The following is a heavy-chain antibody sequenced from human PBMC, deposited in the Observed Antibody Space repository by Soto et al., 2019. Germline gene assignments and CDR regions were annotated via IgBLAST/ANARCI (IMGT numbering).Heavy chain of an antibody. D-gene: IGHD6-19*01. CDR1: GLIFSDYH. V-gene: IGHV3-72*01. J-gene: IGHJ6*02. Sequence: EVQLVESGGGLVQPGGSLRLSCAASGLIFSDYHMDWVRQAPGKGLEWVGRIRRKANSYTTEYAASVKGRFTISRDDSXXXXXXXXXXXXXXDXXXXXXAXLGGWSGGSSGMDVWGQGTTVTVSS. CDR3: AXLGGWSGGSSGMDV. CDR2: IRRKANSYTT.